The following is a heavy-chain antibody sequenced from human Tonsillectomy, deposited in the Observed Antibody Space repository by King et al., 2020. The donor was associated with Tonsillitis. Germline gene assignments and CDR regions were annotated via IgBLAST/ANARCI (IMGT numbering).Heavy chain of an antibody. D-gene: IGHD4-17*01. Sequence: VQLVESGGGLVQPGGSLRLSCAASGFTFSIYWMSWVRQAPGKGLEWVASIKQDGSQKNYVDSVKGRFTISRDNAESSLYPQMNSLRVEDTAVYYCATSYGDYDYWGQGTLVTVSS. CDR1: GFTFSIYW. CDR3: ATSYGDYDY. CDR2: IKQDGSQK. J-gene: IGHJ4*02. V-gene: IGHV3-7*03.